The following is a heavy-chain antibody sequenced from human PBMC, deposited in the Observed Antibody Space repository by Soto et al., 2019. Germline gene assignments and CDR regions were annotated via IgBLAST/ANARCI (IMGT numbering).Heavy chain of an antibody. CDR1: GYTFTSYG. CDR2: ISAYNGNT. J-gene: IGHJ3*02. Sequence: GASVKVSCKASGYTFTSYGISWVRQAPGQGREWMGWISAYNGNTNYAQKLQGRVTMTTDTSTSTAYMELRSLRSDDTAVYYCARSVGGYCSGGSCYGGDTLGAFDIWGQGTMVTVSS. CDR3: ARSVGGYCSGGSCYGGDTLGAFDI. D-gene: IGHD2-15*01. V-gene: IGHV1-18*01.